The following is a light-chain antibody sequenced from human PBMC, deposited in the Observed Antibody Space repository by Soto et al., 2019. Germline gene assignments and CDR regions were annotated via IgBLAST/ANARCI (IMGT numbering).Light chain of an antibody. CDR1: NIGSKS. Sequence: SYELTQPPSVSVAPGKTARITCGGNNIGSKSVHWYQQKPRQAPVLVIYYDSDRPSGIPERFSGSNAGNTATLTISRVEAGDEADYYWQVWDSSSDHVVFGGGTKLTVL. CDR3: QVWDSSSDHVV. CDR2: YDS. V-gene: IGLV3-21*04. J-gene: IGLJ2*01.